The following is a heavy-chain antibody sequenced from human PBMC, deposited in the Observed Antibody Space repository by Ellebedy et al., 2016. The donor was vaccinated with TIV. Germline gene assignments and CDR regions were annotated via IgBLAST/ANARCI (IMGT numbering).Heavy chain of an antibody. CDR2: LGECGRNT. CDR3: VRGRHKAAARTPDF. CDR1: GFTFTDLY. J-gene: IGHJ4*02. D-gene: IGHD6-13*01. Sequence: GESLKISCAASGFTFTDLYLAWIRQAPGEGLEWVSHLGECGRNTKYADSVKRRVHISRDNAKNSLFLQMNTLRADDTAVYYCVRGRHKAAARTPDFWGQGTLVTVSS. V-gene: IGHV3-11*01.